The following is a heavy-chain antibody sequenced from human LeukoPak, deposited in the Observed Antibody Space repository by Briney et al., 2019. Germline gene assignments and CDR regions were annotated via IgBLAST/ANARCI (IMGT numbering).Heavy chain of an antibody. CDR1: GGSISSSSYY. Sequence: SETLSLTCTVSGGSISSSSYYWGWIRQPPGKGLEWIGSIYYSGSTYYNPSLKSRVTISVDTSKNQFSLKLSSVTAADTAVYYCARVRLYCSSTSCYVPYFDYWGQGTLVTVSS. CDR2: IYYSGST. D-gene: IGHD2-2*01. CDR3: ARVRLYCSSTSCYVPYFDY. J-gene: IGHJ4*02. V-gene: IGHV4-39*07.